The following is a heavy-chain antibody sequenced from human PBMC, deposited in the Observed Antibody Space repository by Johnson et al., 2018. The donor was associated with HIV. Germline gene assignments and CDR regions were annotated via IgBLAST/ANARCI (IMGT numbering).Heavy chain of an antibody. CDR3: AREWRQWRARAFDI. CDR2: ISYDGSNK. J-gene: IGHJ3*02. D-gene: IGHD6-19*01. CDR1: GFTFSNYA. V-gene: IGHV3-30*04. Sequence: QVQLVESGGGVVQPGRSLRLSCAASGFTFSNYAMHWVRQAPGKGLEWVAVISYDGSNKYYADSVKGRFTLSRDNAKKSMYLQMNSLRAEDTALYYCAREWRQWRARAFDIWGQGTMVTVSS.